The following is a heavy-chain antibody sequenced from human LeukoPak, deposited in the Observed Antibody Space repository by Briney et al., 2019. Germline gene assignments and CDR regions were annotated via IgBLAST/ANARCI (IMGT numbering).Heavy chain of an antibody. D-gene: IGHD2/OR15-2a*01. CDR1: GFTFSNYN. V-gene: IGHV3-48*01. Sequence: GGSLRLSCAASGFTFSNYNMNCVRLAPGKGPEWLSFIGSSSSATSYADSVRGRFTISRDNVEKSLFLQMDSLRAEDTAVYYCVRAFPPQSADQIFDYWGRGSLVTVSS. J-gene: IGHJ4*02. CDR2: IGSSSSAT. CDR3: VRAFPPQSADQIFDY.